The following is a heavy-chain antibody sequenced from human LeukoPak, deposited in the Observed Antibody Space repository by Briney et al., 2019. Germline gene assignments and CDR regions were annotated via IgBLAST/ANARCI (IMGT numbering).Heavy chain of an antibody. CDR1: GFTFSTYW. CDR2: IRQDGSDT. D-gene: IGHD1-1*01. CDR3: ARELNWDADY. V-gene: IGHV3-7*04. Sequence: GGSLRLSCAASGFTFSTYWMNWVRQAPGKGLEWVANIRQDGSDTYYVDSVKGRFTISRDNAKNSLFLQMNSPRAEDTAVYYFARELNWDADYWGQGTLVTVSS. J-gene: IGHJ4*02.